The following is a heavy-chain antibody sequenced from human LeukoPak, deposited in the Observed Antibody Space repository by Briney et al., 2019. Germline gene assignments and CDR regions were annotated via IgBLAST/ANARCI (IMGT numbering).Heavy chain of an antibody. V-gene: IGHV1-18*01. CDR2: ISAYNGNT. D-gene: IGHD5-18*01. J-gene: IGHJ6*02. CDR3: ARGSVPNVDTAMVTYYYGMDV. Sequence: ASVKVSCKASGYTFTSYGISWVRQAPGRGLEWMGWISAYNGNTNYAQKLQGRVTMTTDTSTSTAYMELRSLRSDDTAVYYCARGSVPNVDTAMVTYYYGMDVWGQGTTVTVSS. CDR1: GYTFTSYG.